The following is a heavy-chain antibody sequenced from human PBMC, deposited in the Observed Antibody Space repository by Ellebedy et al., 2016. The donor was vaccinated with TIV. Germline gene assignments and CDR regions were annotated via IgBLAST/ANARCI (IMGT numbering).Heavy chain of an antibody. Sequence: SETLSLTCTVSGDSISGYYWTWIRQPPGKGLEWIGSIYYSGSTNYNPSLKSRVTISVDTSKNQFSLKLSSVTAADTAVYYCARSGVVRGASSSSDADYWGQGTLVTVSS. CDR1: GDSISGYY. CDR2: IYYSGST. CDR3: ARSGVVRGASSSSDADY. V-gene: IGHV4-59*12. J-gene: IGHJ4*02. D-gene: IGHD3-10*01.